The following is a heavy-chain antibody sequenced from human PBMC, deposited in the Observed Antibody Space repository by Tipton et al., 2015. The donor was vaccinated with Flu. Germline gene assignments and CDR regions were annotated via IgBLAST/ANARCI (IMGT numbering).Heavy chain of an antibody. CDR3: ARAIASVGST. D-gene: IGHD2-21*01. CDR1: GFTFSSYS. J-gene: IGHJ3*01. CDR2: IXQGGSKX. V-gene: IGHV3-7*03. Sequence: SLRLSCAASGFTFSSYSMTXXRQAPGKGLEWVANIXQGGSKXNYVDSVKGRFTISRDXARKSEYLQMSXXRVEDXAVYYCARAIASVGSTWGQGTMGIXSS.